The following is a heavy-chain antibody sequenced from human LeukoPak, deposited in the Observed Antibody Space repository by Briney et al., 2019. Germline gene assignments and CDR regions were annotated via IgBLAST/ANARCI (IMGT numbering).Heavy chain of an antibody. CDR1: GYTFTSYY. V-gene: IGHV1-8*03. CDR2: MNPNSGNT. D-gene: IGHD1-26*01. CDR3: ARVVGAVWVDAFDI. J-gene: IGHJ3*02. Sequence: GASVKVSCKASGYTFTSYYINWVRQATGQGREWMGWMNPNSGNTGYAQKFQGRVTITRNTSISTAYMELSSLRSEDTAVYYCARVVGAVWVDAFDIWGQGTMVTVSS.